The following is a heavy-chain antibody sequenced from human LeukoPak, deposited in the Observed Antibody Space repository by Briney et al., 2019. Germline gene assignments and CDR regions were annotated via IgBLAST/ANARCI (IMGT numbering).Heavy chain of an antibody. J-gene: IGHJ6*04. V-gene: IGHV3-23*01. CDR2: ISGSGGST. CDR1: GFTFSSYA. Sequence: PGGSLRLSCAASGFTFSSYAMSWVRQARGKGREWVSAISGSGGSTYYADSVKGRFTISRDNSKNTLYLQMNSLRAEDTAVYYCAKTRPAVAGRGSGDVWGKGTTVTVSS. D-gene: IGHD6-19*01. CDR3: AKTRPAVAGRGSGDV.